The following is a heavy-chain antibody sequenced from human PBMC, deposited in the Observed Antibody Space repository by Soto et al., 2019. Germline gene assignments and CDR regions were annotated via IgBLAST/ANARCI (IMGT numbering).Heavy chain of an antibody. CDR3: ARGYDAGCHFGY. CDR2: IQNHGYST. V-gene: IGHV3-48*03. J-gene: IGHJ4*02. Sequence: EVQLVESGGGFVQPGGSLRLSCEASGFTFSRDEMNWVRQAPGKGLEWIAYIQNHGYSTHYADSVKGRFTISRDNAKNTLYLQMSSLTAEDTAIYYCARGYDAGCHFGYWGQGVLVTVSS. CDR1: GFTFSRDE. D-gene: IGHD1-20*01.